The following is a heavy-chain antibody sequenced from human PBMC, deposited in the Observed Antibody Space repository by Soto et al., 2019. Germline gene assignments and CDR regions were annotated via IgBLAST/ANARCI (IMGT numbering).Heavy chain of an antibody. J-gene: IGHJ5*01. D-gene: IGHD2-15*01. CDR3: ARGRYCLTGRCFPNWFDS. CDR1: GGSISSYY. V-gene: IGHV4-4*07. Sequence: SETLSLTCSVFGGSISSYYWSWIRQPAGKGLEWIGRIYNNATTNYNPSLESRVAISLDTSKSQFSLNVTSVTAADTAVYFCARGRYCLTGRCFPNWFDSWGQGTLVTVSS. CDR2: IYNNATT.